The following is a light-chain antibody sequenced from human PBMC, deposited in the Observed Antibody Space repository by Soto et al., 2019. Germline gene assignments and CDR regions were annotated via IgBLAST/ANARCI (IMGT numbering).Light chain of an antibody. V-gene: IGKV3-20*01. J-gene: IGKJ1*01. CDR3: QQYGSSPWT. CDR2: GAS. Sequence: EIVLTQSPGTLSLSPGERATRSCRASQSVSSSYLAWYQQKPGQAPRPLIYGASSRAIGIPDRFSGSGSGTDFTHTISTLEPEDFAVYYCQQYGSSPWTFGQGTKVEIK. CDR1: QSVSSSY.